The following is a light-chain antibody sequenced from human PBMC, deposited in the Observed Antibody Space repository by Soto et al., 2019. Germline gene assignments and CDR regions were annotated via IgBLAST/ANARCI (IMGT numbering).Light chain of an antibody. CDR2: DVS. Sequence: QSVLTQPASVSGSPGQSITISCTGTSSDVGGYNYVSWYQQNPGKAPKLIIYDVSSRPSGVSNRFSGSKSGNTASLTISGLQAEDEADYYCSSYTSGSTLLVFGGGTKLTVL. V-gene: IGLV2-14*01. J-gene: IGLJ2*01. CDR3: SSYTSGSTLLV. CDR1: SSDVGGYNY.